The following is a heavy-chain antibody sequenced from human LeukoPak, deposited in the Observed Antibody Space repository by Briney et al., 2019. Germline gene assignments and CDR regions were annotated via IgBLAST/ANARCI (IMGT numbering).Heavy chain of an antibody. V-gene: IGHV3-23*01. J-gene: IGHJ6*02. CDR3: ATVYSSSPLRPMDV. Sequence: SGGSLRLSCAASGFTFNTYVMSWVRQAPGKGLEWGSAISGSGGGTYYVDSVKGRFTISRDNSKNTLYLQMNSLRAEDTAVYYCATVYSSSPLRPMDVWGQGTTVTVSS. CDR2: ISGSGGGT. CDR1: GFTFNTYV. D-gene: IGHD2-2*01.